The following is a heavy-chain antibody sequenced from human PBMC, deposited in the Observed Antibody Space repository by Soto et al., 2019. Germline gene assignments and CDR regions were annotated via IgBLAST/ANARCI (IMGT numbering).Heavy chain of an antibody. CDR3: ARDPPETPSDY. V-gene: IGHV1-18*01. J-gene: IGHJ4*02. CDR2: ISAKNGDT. Sequence: QVQLVQSGADVKKPGASVRVSCKASGYTFTDYGITWVRQAPRQGLEWMGWISAKNGDTNLAQKLRGRVTLTTDTSRGTAYMDLRSLTPDDTAVYYWARDPPETPSDYWGQGTLVTVSS. CDR1: GYTFTDYG.